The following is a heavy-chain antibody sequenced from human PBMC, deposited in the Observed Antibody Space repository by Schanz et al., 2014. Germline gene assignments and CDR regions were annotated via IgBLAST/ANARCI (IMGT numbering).Heavy chain of an antibody. V-gene: IGHV4-59*12. D-gene: IGHD6-13*01. CDR2: IYSSGST. CDR1: GGTISNNY. CDR3: ARARSWPDY. J-gene: IGHJ4*02. Sequence: QVQLQESGPGLVKPSETLSLTCTVSGGTISNNYWGWIRQPPGKGLEWIGNIYSSGSTYYNPSLKSRVTISVDTSKNQFSLRLSSVTAADTAVYYCARARSWPDYWGQGTLVIVSS.